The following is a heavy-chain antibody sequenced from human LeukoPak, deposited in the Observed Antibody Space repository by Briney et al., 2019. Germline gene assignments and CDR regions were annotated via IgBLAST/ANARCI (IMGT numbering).Heavy chain of an antibody. Sequence: ASVKVSCKASGYTFTSYYMHWVRQAPGHGLEWMGIINPSGGSTSYAQKFQGRVTMTRGTSTSTVYMELSSLRSEDTAVYYCARDHYDFWSGYYTGYYYYYYMDVWGKGTTVTVSS. V-gene: IGHV1-46*01. CDR1: GYTFTSYY. J-gene: IGHJ6*03. CDR3: ARDHYDFWSGYYTGYYYYYYMDV. D-gene: IGHD3-3*01. CDR2: INPSGGST.